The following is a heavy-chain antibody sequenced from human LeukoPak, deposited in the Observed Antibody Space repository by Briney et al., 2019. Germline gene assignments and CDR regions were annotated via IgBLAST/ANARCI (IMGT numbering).Heavy chain of an antibody. CDR1: GFTFSSYS. CDR3: ARAISLYDKGIDY. D-gene: IGHD3-22*01. V-gene: IGHV3-48*01. CDR2: ISSSSSTI. J-gene: IGHJ4*02. Sequence: GGSLRLSCAASGFTFSSYSMSWVRQAPGKGLEWVSYISSSSSTIYYADSVKGRFTISRDNAKNSLYLQMNSLRAEDTAVYYCARAISLYDKGIDYWGQGTLVTVSS.